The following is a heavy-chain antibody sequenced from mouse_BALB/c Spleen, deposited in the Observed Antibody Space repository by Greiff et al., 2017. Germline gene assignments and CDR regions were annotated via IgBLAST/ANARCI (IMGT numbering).Heavy chain of an antibody. CDR2: IDPENGDT. J-gene: IGHJ2*01. V-gene: IGHV14-4*02. CDR1: GFNIKDYY. D-gene: IGHD1-1*01. Sequence: VQLQQSGAELVRSGASVKLSCTASGFNIKDYYMHWVKQRPEQGLEWIGWIDPENGDTEYAPKFQGKATMTADTSSNTAYLQLSSLTSEDTAVYYCNAYYGSRGDYWGQGTTLKSPQ. CDR3: NAYYGSRGDY.